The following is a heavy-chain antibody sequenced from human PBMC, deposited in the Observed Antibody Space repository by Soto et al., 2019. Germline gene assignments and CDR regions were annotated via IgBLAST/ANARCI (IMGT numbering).Heavy chain of an antibody. Sequence: QVQLVQSGAEVKKPGSSVKVSCKASGGTFSSYTISWVRQAPGQGLEWMGRIIPILGIANYAQKFQGRVTIPADKSTXTAXMXPSSLRSEDTAVYYCSRAIGVYDILTGYPSAYYFDSWGQGTLVTVSS. D-gene: IGHD3-9*01. CDR2: IIPILGIA. CDR3: SRAIGVYDILTGYPSAYYFDS. V-gene: IGHV1-69*02. CDR1: GGTFSSYT. J-gene: IGHJ4*02.